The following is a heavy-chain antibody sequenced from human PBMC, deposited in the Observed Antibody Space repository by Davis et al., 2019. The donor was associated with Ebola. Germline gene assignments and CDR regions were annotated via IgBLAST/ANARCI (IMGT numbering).Heavy chain of an antibody. V-gene: IGHV3-43*02. CDR1: GFTFDDYA. CDR2: ISGDGGST. J-gene: IGHJ6*02. CDR3: AKDYDLEWSPTRSDYYYYGMDV. D-gene: IGHD3-3*01. Sequence: PGGSLRLSCAASGFTFDDYAMHWVRQAPGKGLEWVSLISGDGGSTYYADSVKGRFTISRDNSKNSLYLQMNSLRTEDTASYYCAKDYDLEWSPTRSDYYYYGMDVWGQGTTVTVSS.